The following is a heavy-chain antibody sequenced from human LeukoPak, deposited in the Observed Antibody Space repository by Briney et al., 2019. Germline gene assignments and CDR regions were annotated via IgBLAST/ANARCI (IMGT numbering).Heavy chain of an antibody. CDR3: AKDPITIFGVAHDY. V-gene: IGHV3-23*01. CDR2: ISGRGGST. J-gene: IGHJ4*02. Sequence: GGSLRLSCAASGFTFSSYAMSWVRQAPGKGLEWVSAISGRGGSTYYADSVKGRFTISRDNSKNTLYLQMNSLRAEDTAVYYCAKDPITIFGVAHDYWGQGTLVTVSS. D-gene: IGHD3-3*01. CDR1: GFTFSSYA.